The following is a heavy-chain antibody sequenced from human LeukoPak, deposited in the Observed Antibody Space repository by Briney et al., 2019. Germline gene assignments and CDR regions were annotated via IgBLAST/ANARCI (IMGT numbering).Heavy chain of an antibody. J-gene: IGHJ6*01. D-gene: IGHD1-14*01. CDR2: ISSSSSYI. CDR3: ARDESDPDSYYYYGMDV. Sequence: GGSLRLSCAASGFTFSSYSMNWVRQAPGKGLEWVSSISSSSSYIYYADSVKGRFTISSDNAKNSLYLQMNSLRAEDTAVYYCARDESDPDSYYYYGMDVWGQGTTVTVSS. V-gene: IGHV3-21*01. CDR1: GFTFSSYS.